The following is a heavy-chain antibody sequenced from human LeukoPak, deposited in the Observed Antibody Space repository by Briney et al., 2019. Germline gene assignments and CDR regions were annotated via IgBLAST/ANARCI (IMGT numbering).Heavy chain of an antibody. CDR3: AKPLIGQQLRGGVFDY. CDR1: GFTFSSYA. D-gene: IGHD6-13*01. J-gene: IGHJ4*02. V-gene: IGHV3-23*01. CDR2: ISGSGGST. Sequence: PGGSLRLSCAASGFTFSSYAMSWVRQAPGKGLEWVSAISGSGGSTYYADSVKGRFTISRDNSKNTLYLQMNSLRAEDTAVYYCAKPLIGQQLRGGVFDYWGQGTLVTVSS.